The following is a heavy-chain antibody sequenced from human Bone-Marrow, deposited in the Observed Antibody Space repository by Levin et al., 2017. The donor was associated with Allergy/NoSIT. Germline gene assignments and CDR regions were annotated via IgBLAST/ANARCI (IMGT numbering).Heavy chain of an antibody. Sequence: QPGGSLRLSCAASGFAFSSFRMHWVRQVPEKGLVWVARIVGDGTDTIYADSVKGRFTISRDNAKNALYLQLNSLRADDTAIYYCSREGGGLSGGRTWDALDMWGQGTMVTVSS. V-gene: IGHV3-74*01. CDR3: SREGGGLSGGRTWDALDM. CDR2: IVGDGTDT. J-gene: IGHJ3*02. D-gene: IGHD2-15*01. CDR1: GFAFSSFR.